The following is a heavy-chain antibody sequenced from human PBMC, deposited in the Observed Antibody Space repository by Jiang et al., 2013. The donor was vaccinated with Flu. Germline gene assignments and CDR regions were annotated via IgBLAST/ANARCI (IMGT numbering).Heavy chain of an antibody. CDR3: ARSRLEWLREGLDV. V-gene: IGHV5-51*01. D-gene: IGHD3-3*01. CDR2: IYLADSDT. Sequence: PGKGLEWMGIIYLADSDTRYSPSFQGQVTISADKSISTAFLQWSSLKASDTATYYCARSRLEWLREGLDVWGQGTTVTVSS. J-gene: IGHJ6*02.